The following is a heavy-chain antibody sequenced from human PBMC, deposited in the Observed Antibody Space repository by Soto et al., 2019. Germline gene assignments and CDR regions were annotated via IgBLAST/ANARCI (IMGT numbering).Heavy chain of an antibody. CDR2: ISWNSINI. J-gene: IGHJ6*02. Sequence: GGSLRLSCAASGITFDDYAMHWVRQAPGKGLEWVSGISWNSINIGYADSVKGRFTISRDNSKNSLYLQMNSLRAEDTAVYFCARALELERGGYYYYYGMDVWGQGTTVTVSS. D-gene: IGHD1-1*01. CDR3: ARALELERGGYYYYYGMDV. V-gene: IGHV3-9*01. CDR1: GITFDDYA.